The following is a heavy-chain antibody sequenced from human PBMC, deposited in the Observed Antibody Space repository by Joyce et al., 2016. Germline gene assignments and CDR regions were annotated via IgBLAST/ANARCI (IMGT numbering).Heavy chain of an antibody. CDR1: GYTFTNLA. Sequence: QVQLVQSGSELKKPGASVKVSCKTSGYTFTNLAMNWVRQAPGQGLEWMGWINTNTGNPMYAQGFTGLFVFSVDTSLSTAYLQISSLKAEDTAVYYCAREADDTSAYNWFDPWGQGTLVTVSS. CDR3: AREADDTSAYNWFDP. J-gene: IGHJ5*02. CDR2: INTNTGNP. D-gene: IGHD3-22*01. V-gene: IGHV7-4-1*02.